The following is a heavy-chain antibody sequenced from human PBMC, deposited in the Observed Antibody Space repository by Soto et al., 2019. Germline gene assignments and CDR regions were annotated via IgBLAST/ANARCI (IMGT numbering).Heavy chain of an antibody. J-gene: IGHJ4*02. CDR2: ISYDGSKK. Sequence: QVQLVESGGGVVQPGRSLRLSCAASGFTFSVYGMHWVRQAPGKGLEWVAVISYDGSKKYYADSVKGRFTISRDNSRNTQYLQMNSRRAEDTAVYYGAKDITSNAYSSGWDGGGDYWGQGTLVTVSS. CDR1: GFTFSVYG. V-gene: IGHV3-30*18. CDR3: AKDITSNAYSSGWDGGGDY. D-gene: IGHD6-19*01.